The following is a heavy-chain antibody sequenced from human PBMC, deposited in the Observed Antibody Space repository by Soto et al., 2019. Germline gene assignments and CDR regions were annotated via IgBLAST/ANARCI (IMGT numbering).Heavy chain of an antibody. CDR2: IIPICGTA. J-gene: IGHJ4*02. D-gene: IGHD6-13*01. Sequence: QVQLVQSGAEVKKPGSSVKVSCKASGGTFSSYAISWVRQAPGQGLEWMGGIIPICGTANYAQKFQGRVTIPADESTRTAYMELSTLRSEDTAVYYCARGHPRIAERFDYWGQGTLVTVSS. CDR1: GGTFSSYA. CDR3: ARGHPRIAERFDY. V-gene: IGHV1-69*12.